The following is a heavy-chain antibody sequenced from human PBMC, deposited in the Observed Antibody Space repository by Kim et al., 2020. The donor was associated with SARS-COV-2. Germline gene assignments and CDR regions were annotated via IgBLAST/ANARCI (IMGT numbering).Heavy chain of an antibody. V-gene: IGHV1-3*01. CDR3: ARDRPSFYSNPGRGWFDP. J-gene: IGHJ5*02. CDR2: INAGNGNT. Sequence: ASVKVSCKASGYTFTSYAMHWVRQAPGQRLEWMGWINAGNGNTKYSQKFQGRVTITRDTSASTAYMELSSLRSEDTAVYYCARDRPSFYSNPGRGWFDPWGQGTLVTVSS. D-gene: IGHD4-4*01. CDR1: GYTFTSYA.